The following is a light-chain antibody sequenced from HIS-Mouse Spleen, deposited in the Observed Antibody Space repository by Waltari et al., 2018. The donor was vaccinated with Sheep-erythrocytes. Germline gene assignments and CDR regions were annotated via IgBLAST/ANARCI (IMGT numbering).Light chain of an antibody. Sequence: QSVLTQPPSASGTPGQRVTISCSGSSSNIGSNTVNWYQQLPGTAPKLLIYSNTQRPSGVPYRLCGSKSGTAASLAISGLQSEDEADYYCAAWDDSLNGVVFGGGTKLTVL. CDR3: AAWDDSLNGVV. CDR2: SNT. CDR1: SSNIGSNT. J-gene: IGLJ2*01. V-gene: IGLV1-44*01.